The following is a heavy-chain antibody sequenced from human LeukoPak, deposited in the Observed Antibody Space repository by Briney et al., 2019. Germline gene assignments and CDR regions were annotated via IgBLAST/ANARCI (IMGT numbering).Heavy chain of an antibody. D-gene: IGHD6-13*01. CDR1: GFTFSNYN. V-gene: IGHV3-48*02. Sequence: PGGSLRLSCAASGFTFSNYNMDWVRQAPGRGLEWVSYISSSSSTIYYADSVKGRFTTSRDNAKSSLYLQMNSLRDEDTAVYYCARVPIAAAGTCFDYWGQGTLVTVSS. CDR3: ARVPIAAAGTCFDY. J-gene: IGHJ4*02. CDR2: ISSSSSTI.